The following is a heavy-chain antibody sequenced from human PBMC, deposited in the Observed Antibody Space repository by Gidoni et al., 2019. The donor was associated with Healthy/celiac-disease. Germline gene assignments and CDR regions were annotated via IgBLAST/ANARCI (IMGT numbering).Heavy chain of an antibody. D-gene: IGHD2-15*01. Sequence: QLQLQESGSGLVKPSQTLSLSCAVSGGSISSGGYSWSWIRQPPGKGLEWIGYIYHSGSTYYNPSLKSRVTISVDRSKNQFSLKLSSVTAADTAVYYCARGIVVVAATPSYNWFDPWGQGTLVTVSS. V-gene: IGHV4-30-2*01. J-gene: IGHJ5*02. CDR1: GGSISSGGYS. CDR3: ARGIVVVAATPSYNWFDP. CDR2: IYHSGST.